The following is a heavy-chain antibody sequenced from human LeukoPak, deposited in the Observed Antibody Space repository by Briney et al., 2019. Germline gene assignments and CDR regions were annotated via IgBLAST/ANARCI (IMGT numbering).Heavy chain of an antibody. CDR1: GGSISSYY. Sequence: SETLSLTCTVSGGSISSYYWSWIRQPPGKGLEWIGYIYYSGSTNYNPSLKSRVTISVDTSKNQFSLKLSSVTAADTAVYYCARSYSSGWPYYYYYGMDVWGRGTTVTVSS. D-gene: IGHD6-19*01. V-gene: IGHV4-59*01. CDR3: ARSYSSGWPYYYYYGMDV. CDR2: IYYSGST. J-gene: IGHJ6*02.